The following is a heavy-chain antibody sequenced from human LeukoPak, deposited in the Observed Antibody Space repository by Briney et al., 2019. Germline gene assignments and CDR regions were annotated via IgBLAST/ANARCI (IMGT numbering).Heavy chain of an antibody. CDR1: GFTFSSYS. CDR2: ISSSSSYI. CDR3: ARGPAANSGNYYAGDY. J-gene: IGHJ4*02. V-gene: IGHV3-21*01. Sequence: GGSLRLSCAASGFTFSSYSMNWVRQAPGKGLEWVSSISSSSSYIYYADSVKGRFIISRDNAKNSLFLQMNSLRAEDTAVYYCARGPAANSGNYYAGDYWGQGTLVTVSS. D-gene: IGHD1-26*01.